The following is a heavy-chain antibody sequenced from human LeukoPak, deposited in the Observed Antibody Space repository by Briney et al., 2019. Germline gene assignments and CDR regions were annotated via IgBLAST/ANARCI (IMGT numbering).Heavy chain of an antibody. CDR2: ISSSSSYI. J-gene: IGHJ4*02. V-gene: IGHV3-21*01. D-gene: IGHD3-10*01. Sequence: GGSLRLSCAASGFTFDDYGMSWVRQAPGKGLEWVSSISSSSSYIYYADSVKGRFTISRDNAKNSLYLQMNSLRAEDTAVYYCARDPRAYGSGDYWGQGTLVTVSS. CDR3: ARDPRAYGSGDY. CDR1: GFTFDDYG.